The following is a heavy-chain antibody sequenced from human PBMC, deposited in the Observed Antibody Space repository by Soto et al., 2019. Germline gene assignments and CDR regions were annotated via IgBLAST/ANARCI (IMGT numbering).Heavy chain of an antibody. J-gene: IGHJ4*02. V-gene: IGHV4-34*12. Sequence: QVQLQQWGAGLLKPSETLSLTCAVYGGSLSGYYWSWIRQPPGKALEWIGEFIHSGNSSYNPSLTSRVTISVDTSKNQLSLNLSSVTAADTAMYYCARHHVRGRTILGAAEFWGQGTLVTVSS. CDR2: FIHSGNS. CDR3: ARHHVRGRTILGAAEF. D-gene: IGHD1-26*01. CDR1: GGSLSGYY.